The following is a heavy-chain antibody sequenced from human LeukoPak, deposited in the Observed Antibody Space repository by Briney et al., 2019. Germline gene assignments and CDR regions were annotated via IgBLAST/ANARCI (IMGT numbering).Heavy chain of an antibody. V-gene: IGHV4-39*07. CDR1: GGSISSSAYH. CDR2: IHIGGST. D-gene: IGHD1-26*01. CDR3: ARAGGGTYYFDF. Sequence: SETLSLTCTVSGGSISSSAYHWGWIRQPPGKGLEWIGSIHIGGSTYYNPSFKSRVTISLDKSKNQFSLKLTSVTAADTALYFCARAGGGTYYFDFWGQGTLVTVSS. J-gene: IGHJ4*02.